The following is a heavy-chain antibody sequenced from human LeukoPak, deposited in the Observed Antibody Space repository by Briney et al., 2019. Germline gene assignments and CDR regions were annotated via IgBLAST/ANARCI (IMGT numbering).Heavy chain of an antibody. Sequence: QPGGSLRLSCAASGFTFSSHGMDWVRQAPGMGLEWVSGVSPSGDITYYADSVKGRFAISRDNSRNTVYSQLNSLRADDTAVYYCAKDIDWGRFDVWGRGTLVTVSS. D-gene: IGHD7-27*01. CDR1: GFTFSSHG. V-gene: IGHV3-23*01. J-gene: IGHJ2*01. CDR3: AKDIDWGRFDV. CDR2: VSPSGDIT.